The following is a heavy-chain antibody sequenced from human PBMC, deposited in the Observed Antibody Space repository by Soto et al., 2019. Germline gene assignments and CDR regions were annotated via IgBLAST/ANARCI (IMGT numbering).Heavy chain of an antibody. V-gene: IGHV4-59*08. CDR1: GGSISSYY. CDR2: IYYSGST. Sequence: SETLSLTCTVSGGSISSYYWSWIRQPPGKRLEWIGYIYYSGSTNYNPSLKSRVTISVDTSKNQFSLKLSSVTAADTAVYYCARWNSYRSFDWFDPWGQGTLVTVS. J-gene: IGHJ5*02. D-gene: IGHD5-18*01. CDR3: ARWNSYRSFDWFDP.